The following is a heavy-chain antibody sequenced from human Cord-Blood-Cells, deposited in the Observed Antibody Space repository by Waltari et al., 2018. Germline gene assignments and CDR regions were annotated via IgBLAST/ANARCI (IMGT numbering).Heavy chain of an antibody. V-gene: IGHV1-69*09. CDR1: GGTFSSYA. J-gene: IGHJ4*02. CDR2: IIPILGIA. D-gene: IGHD3-3*01. Sequence: QVQLVQSGAEVKKPGSSVKVSCKASGGTFSSYAISWVRQAPGQGLEWMGRIIPILGIANYAQKFQGRVTITADKSTSTAYIELSSLRSEDTAVYYCARCLVDDFWSGYPDYWGQGTLVTVSS. CDR3: ARCLVDDFWSGYPDY.